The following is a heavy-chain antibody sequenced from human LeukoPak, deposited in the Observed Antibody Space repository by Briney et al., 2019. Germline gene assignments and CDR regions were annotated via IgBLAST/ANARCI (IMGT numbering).Heavy chain of an antibody. CDR3: TTITAAGYLDS. CDR1: GFTFSNAW. CDR2: IKSKTDGGTT. J-gene: IGHJ4*02. D-gene: IGHD6-13*01. V-gene: IGHV3-15*01. Sequence: GGSLRLSCAASGFTFSNAWMSWVRQAPGKGLEWVGRIKSKTDGGTTDYAAPVKGRFTISRDDSKNTLFLQMNSLKTEDTAVYYCTTITAAGYLDSWGQGTLVTVSS.